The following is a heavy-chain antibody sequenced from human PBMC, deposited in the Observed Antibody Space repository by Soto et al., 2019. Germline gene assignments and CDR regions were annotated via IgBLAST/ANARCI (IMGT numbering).Heavy chain of an antibody. CDR2: IWYDGSYK. J-gene: IGHJ4*02. V-gene: IGHV3-33*01. D-gene: IGHD2-15*01. Sequence: QVQLVESGGGVVQPGRSLRLSCAASGFTFSRYHMHWVRQAPGMGLEWVAVIWYDGSYKYYADSVKGRFTISRDNSENTQYLQISSLRVEDTAVYCCAREDIVGGTDFDYWGQGTLVTVSS. CDR1: GFTFSRYH. CDR3: AREDIVGGTDFDY.